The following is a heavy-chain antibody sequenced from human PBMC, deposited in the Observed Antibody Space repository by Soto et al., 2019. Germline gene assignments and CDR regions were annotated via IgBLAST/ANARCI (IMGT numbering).Heavy chain of an antibody. CDR2: ISSSSSYI. D-gene: IGHD3-9*01. CDR1: GFTFSSYS. V-gene: IGHV3-21*01. CDR3: ARGGVDLYYDILTGYYLSDYYGMDV. J-gene: IGHJ6*02. Sequence: GGSLRLSCAASGFTFSSYSMNWVRQAPGKGLEWVSSISSSSSYIYYADSVKGRFTISRDNAKNSLYLQMNSLRAEDTAVYYCARGGVDLYYDILTGYYLSDYYGMDVWGQGTTVTV.